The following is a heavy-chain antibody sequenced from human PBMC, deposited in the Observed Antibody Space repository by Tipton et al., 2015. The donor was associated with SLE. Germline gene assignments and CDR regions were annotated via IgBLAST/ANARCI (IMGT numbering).Heavy chain of an antibody. CDR3: ARHVAGDRGDEAFDM. V-gene: IGHV4-38-2*01. CDR1: TYSITSGYY. Sequence: LRLSCAVSTYSITSGYYWGWIRQPPGKGLEWIGSIYHTGNTYYNPSLKSRLSISVDTSKNQFSLNLSSVTATVTAVYYCARHVAGDRGDEAFDMWGQGTMVTVSS. J-gene: IGHJ3*02. CDR2: IYHTGNT. D-gene: IGHD6-19*01.